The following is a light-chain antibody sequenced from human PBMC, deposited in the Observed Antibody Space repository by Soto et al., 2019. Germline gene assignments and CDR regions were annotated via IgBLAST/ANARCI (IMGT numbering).Light chain of an antibody. CDR1: QSVSSN. V-gene: IGKV3-15*01. J-gene: IGKJ2*01. Sequence: EIVMTQSPATLSVSPGERATISCRASQSVSSNLAWYQQKPGHAPRLLIYGASTRATGIPARFSGSGSGTEYTLTISSLQSEDFAVYYCQQYNNWPPYTFGQGTKLEIK. CDR3: QQYNNWPPYT. CDR2: GAS.